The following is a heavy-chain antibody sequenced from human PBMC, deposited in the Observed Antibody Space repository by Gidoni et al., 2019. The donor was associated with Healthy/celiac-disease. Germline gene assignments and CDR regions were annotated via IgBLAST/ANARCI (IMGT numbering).Heavy chain of an antibody. CDR1: GGSFRGYY. CDR2: INHSGST. J-gene: IGHJ4*02. Sequence: QVQLQQWGAGLLQPSETLSLTGAVYGGSFRGYYWSWLHPPPGKGLEWIGEINHSGSTSYNPALKRRVTISVDTSKNQFSLKLSSVTAADTAVYYCARGEAAAGAPFDYGGQGTLVTVSS. CDR3: ARGEAAAGAPFDY. D-gene: IGHD6-13*01. V-gene: IGHV4-34*01.